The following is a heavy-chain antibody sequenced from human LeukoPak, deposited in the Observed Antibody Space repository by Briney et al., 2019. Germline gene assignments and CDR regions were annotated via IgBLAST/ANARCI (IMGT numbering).Heavy chain of an antibody. V-gene: IGHV3-73*01. CDR3: TRLRGEKASGDY. D-gene: IGHD3-10*01. CDR1: GFTFSSYA. J-gene: IGHJ4*02. Sequence: GGSLRLSCAASGFTFSSYAMHWVRQASGKGLEWVGRIRSKTNNYATEYAVSVKGRFTISRDDSKNTVYLQMNSLKTEDTAVYYCTRLRGEKASGDYWGQGTPVTVSS. CDR2: IRSKTNNYAT.